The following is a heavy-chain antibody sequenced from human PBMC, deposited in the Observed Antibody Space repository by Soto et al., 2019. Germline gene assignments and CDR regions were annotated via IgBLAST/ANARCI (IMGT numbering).Heavy chain of an antibody. CDR3: TKDDVKGDGVWLVGT. D-gene: IGHD2-21*01. Sequence: WGSLRIACAASGVTVDTYSMSWVRQAPGKALEWVSSITQKTTYTFYSDYVKGRFTISRDDSRNTLYLQMNSLRTDDTALYYCTKDDVKGDGVWLVGTWGQGPVV. J-gene: IGHJ5*02. CDR1: GVTVDTYS. CDR2: ITQKTTYT. V-gene: IGHV3-23*01.